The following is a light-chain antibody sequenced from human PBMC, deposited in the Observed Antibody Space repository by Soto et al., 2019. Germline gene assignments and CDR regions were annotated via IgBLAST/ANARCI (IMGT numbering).Light chain of an antibody. CDR1: SGHKKYA. J-gene: IGLJ3*02. CDR2: VNSDGSH. Sequence: QPVLTQSPSASASLGASVKLTCTLSSGHKKYAIAWHQQQPQKGPRYLMNVNSDGSHSKGDGIPDRFSVSSSGTERYLIISSLQSEDEADYYCQTWGTGFRVFGGGTKLTVL. V-gene: IGLV4-69*01. CDR3: QTWGTGFRV.